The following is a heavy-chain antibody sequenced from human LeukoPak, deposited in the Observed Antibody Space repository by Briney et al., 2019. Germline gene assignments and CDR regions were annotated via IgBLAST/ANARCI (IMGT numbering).Heavy chain of an antibody. J-gene: IGHJ3*02. V-gene: IGHV1-69*05. CDR2: IIPIFGTA. D-gene: IGHD4-23*01. CDR1: GGTFSSYA. CDR3: ARGDGNNAFDI. Sequence: GASVKVSCKASGGTFSSYAISWVRQAPGQGLEWMGRIIPIFGTANYAQKFQGRVTITTDESTSTAYMELSSLRSEDTAVCYCARGDGNNAFDIWGQGTMVTVSS.